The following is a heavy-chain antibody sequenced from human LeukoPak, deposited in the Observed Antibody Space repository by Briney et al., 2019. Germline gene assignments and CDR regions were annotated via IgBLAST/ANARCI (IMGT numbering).Heavy chain of an antibody. Sequence: GGSLRLSCAASGFTFSSYGMHWVRQAPGKGLEYVSSISSNGGRTYYANSVKGRFTISRDNAKNSLYLQMNSLRAEDTAVYYCARQGWFGEYLVYWGQGTLVTVSS. CDR3: ARQGWFGEYLVY. CDR1: GFTFSSYG. D-gene: IGHD3-10*01. J-gene: IGHJ4*02. V-gene: IGHV3-64*04. CDR2: ISSNGGRT.